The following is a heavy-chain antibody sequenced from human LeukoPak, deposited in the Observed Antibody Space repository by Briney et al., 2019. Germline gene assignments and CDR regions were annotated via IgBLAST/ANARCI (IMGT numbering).Heavy chain of an antibody. Sequence: GASVKLSRKSSGYTFTVYYMHWVRHPPGQGLEWVGLIKPNSSGTNYAQKFQGMVSMTRDTSISTAYMEMSRLRSDDTAVYCCAREALVHFDYWGQGTLVTVSS. CDR2: IKPNSSGT. D-gene: IGHD6-6*01. CDR1: GYTFTVYY. CDR3: AREALVHFDY. V-gene: IGHV1-2*06. J-gene: IGHJ4*02.